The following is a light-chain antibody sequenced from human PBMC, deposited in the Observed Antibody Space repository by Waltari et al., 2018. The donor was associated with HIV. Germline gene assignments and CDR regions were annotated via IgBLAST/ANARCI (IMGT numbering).Light chain of an antibody. CDR1: NRDVGSYNL. J-gene: IGLJ1*01. CDR2: EGS. Sequence: QYALTQPASVSGSPGQSITIPCTGTNRDVGSYNLVPWYQQHPGKAPKLMIYEGSKRPSGVSNRFSGSKSGNTASLTISGLQAEDEADYYCCSYAGSNTFVFGTGTKVTVL. CDR3: CSYAGSNTFV. V-gene: IGLV2-23*03.